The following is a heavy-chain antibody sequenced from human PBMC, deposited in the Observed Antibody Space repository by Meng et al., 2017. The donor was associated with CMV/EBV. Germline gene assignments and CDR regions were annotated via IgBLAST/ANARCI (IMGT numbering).Heavy chain of an antibody. Sequence: QVQLVQSGAEVKKPGASVTVSCKASGYTFTGYYMHWVRQAPGQGLEWMGWINPNSGGTNYAQKFQGRVTMTRYTSISTAYMELSRLRSDDTAVYYCARVASLRFAGSGQSYWGQGTLVTVSS. V-gene: IGHV1-2*02. CDR3: ARVASLRFAGSGQSY. J-gene: IGHJ4*02. D-gene: IGHD3-10*01. CDR1: GYTFTGYY. CDR2: INPNSGGT.